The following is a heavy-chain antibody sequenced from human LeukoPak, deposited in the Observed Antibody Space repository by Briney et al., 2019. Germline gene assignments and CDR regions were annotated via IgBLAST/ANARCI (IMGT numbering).Heavy chain of an antibody. CDR1: GGSFSGYY. V-gene: IGHV4-34*01. Sequence: PSETLSLTCAVYGGSFSGYYWTWIRQPPGKGLEWIGEINNSGSTNYNPSLKSRLTISIDPSKNQSSLRLSSVTAADTAVYYCARGCNSGFPPSKNWGQGTLVTVSS. J-gene: IGHJ4*02. CDR2: INNSGST. D-gene: IGHD3-10*01. CDR3: ARGCNSGFPPSKN.